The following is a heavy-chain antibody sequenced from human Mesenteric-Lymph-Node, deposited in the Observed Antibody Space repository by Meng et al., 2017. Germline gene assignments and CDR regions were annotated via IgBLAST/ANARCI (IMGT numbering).Heavy chain of an antibody. Sequence: QVQLVQSGAEVKKPGASVKVSCKASGYTFTGYYMHWVRQAPGQGLEWMGRINPNSGGTNYAQKFQGRVTMTRDTSISTAYMELSRLRSDDTAVYYCARDYSSGPQRPDWYFDLWGRGTLVTVSS. CDR3: ARDYSSGPQRPDWYFDL. CDR1: GYTFTGYY. D-gene: IGHD6-19*01. J-gene: IGHJ2*01. V-gene: IGHV1-2*06. CDR2: INPNSGGT.